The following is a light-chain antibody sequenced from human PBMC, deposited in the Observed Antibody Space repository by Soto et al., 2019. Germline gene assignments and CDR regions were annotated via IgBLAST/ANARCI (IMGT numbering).Light chain of an antibody. CDR2: AAS. CDR1: QDISNY. CDR3: QQYHSFPPT. Sequence: DIQMTQSPSSLAASEGERVTITCRASQDISNYLAWFQQKPGKAPKSLIYAASSLRSGVPSRFSGSRSGTDFTLTIRGLQPDDFATYYCQQYHSFPPTFGQGTEVEIK. J-gene: IGKJ1*01. V-gene: IGKV1-16*01.